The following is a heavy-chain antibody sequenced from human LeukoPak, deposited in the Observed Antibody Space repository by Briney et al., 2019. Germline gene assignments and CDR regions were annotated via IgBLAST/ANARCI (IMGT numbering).Heavy chain of an antibody. J-gene: IGHJ5*02. CDR2: INHSGST. V-gene: IGHV4-34*01. Sequence: SETLSLTCAVYGGSFSGYYWGWIRQPPGKGLEWIGEINHSGSTNYNPSLKSRVTISVDTSKNQFSLKLSSVTAADTAVYYCARDSGRRIASLIGDWFDPWGQGTLVTVSS. D-gene: IGHD6-13*01. CDR1: GGSFSGYY. CDR3: ARDSGRRIASLIGDWFDP.